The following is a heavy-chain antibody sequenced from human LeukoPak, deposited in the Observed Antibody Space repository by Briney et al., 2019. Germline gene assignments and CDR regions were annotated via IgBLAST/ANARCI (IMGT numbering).Heavy chain of an antibody. J-gene: IGHJ4*02. CDR2: IKQDGRDK. CDR1: GFTVSSNY. V-gene: IGHV3-7*01. CDR3: ARGGAKGSFDY. Sequence: GGSLRLSCAASGFTVSSNYMSWVRQAPGKGLEWVANIKQDGRDKYYVASVKGRFTISRDNVKNSLYLQMNSLRVEDTSVYYCARGGAKGSFDYWGQGTLVTVSS.